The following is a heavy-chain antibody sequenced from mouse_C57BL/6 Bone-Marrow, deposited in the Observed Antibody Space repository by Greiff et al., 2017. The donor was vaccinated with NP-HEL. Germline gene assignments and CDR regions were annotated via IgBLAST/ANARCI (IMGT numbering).Heavy chain of an antibody. V-gene: IGHV3-8*01. CDR3: ARGPLLYYYGSSYWYFDV. CDR2: ISYSGST. D-gene: IGHD1-1*01. J-gene: IGHJ1*03. CDR1: GYSITSDY. Sequence: EVQGVESGPGLAKPSQTLSLTCSVTGYSITSDYWNWIRKFPGNKLEYMGYISYSGSTYYNPSLKSRISITRDTSKNQYYLQLNSVTTEDTATYYCARGPLLYYYGSSYWYFDVWGTGTTVTVSS.